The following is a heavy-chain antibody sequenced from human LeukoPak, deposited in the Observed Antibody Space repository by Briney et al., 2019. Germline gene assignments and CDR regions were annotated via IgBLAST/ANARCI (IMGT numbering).Heavy chain of an antibody. V-gene: IGHV3-20*04. CDR1: GFTFDDYG. CDR2: INWNGGST. D-gene: IGHD2-2*02. J-gene: IGHJ4*02. Sequence: GGSLRLSCAASGFTFDDYGMSWVRQAPGKGLEWVSGINWNGGSTGYADSVKGRFTISRDNAKNSLYLQMNSLRAEDTAVHYCARGLYYYFDYWGQGTLVTVSS. CDR3: ARGLYYYFDY.